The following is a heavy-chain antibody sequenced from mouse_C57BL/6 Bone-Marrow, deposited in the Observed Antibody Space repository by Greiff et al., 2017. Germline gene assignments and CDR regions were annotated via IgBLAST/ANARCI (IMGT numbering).Heavy chain of an antibody. J-gene: IGHJ3*01. D-gene: IGHD2-3*01. CDR3: ARRRDGYYVRFAY. Sequence: QVQLQQSGAELARPGASVKLSCKASGYTFTSYGISWVKQRTGQGLEWIGEIYPRSGNTYYNEKFKGKATLTADKSSSTAYMELRSLTSEDSAVYFCARRRDGYYVRFAYWGQGTLVTVSA. V-gene: IGHV1-81*01. CDR1: GYTFTSYG. CDR2: IYPRSGNT.